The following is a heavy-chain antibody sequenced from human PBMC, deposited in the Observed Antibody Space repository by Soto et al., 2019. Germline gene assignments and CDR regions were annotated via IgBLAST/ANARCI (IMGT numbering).Heavy chain of an antibody. J-gene: IGHJ6*02. CDR2: LSFSSSNT. CDR1: GFIFHLYA. D-gene: IGHD2-8*01. Sequence: EVQLLESGGGLVQPGGSLRLSCAGSGFIFHLYAMSWVRQAPGKGLEWVSTLSFSSSNTYYADSVKGRFTISRDNSKNALYLQMHDLRPEDTALYYCARGDSTDCSNGVCSFFYNHDMDVWGQGTTVTVSS. V-gene: IGHV3-23*01. CDR3: ARGDSTDCSNGVCSFFYNHDMDV.